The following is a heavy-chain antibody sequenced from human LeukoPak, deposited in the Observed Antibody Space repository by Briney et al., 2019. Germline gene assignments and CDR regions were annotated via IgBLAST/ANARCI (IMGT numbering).Heavy chain of an antibody. J-gene: IGHJ4*02. Sequence: ASVKVSCKASGYTFTSYAMNWVRQAPRQGLEWMGWINTNTGNPTYAQGFTGRFVFSLDTSVSTAYLQISSLKAEDTAVYYCARGNEILTGYYLTGDYWGQGTLVTVSS. CDR2: INTNTGNP. CDR1: GYTFTSYA. V-gene: IGHV7-4-1*02. D-gene: IGHD3-9*01. CDR3: ARGNEILTGYYLTGDY.